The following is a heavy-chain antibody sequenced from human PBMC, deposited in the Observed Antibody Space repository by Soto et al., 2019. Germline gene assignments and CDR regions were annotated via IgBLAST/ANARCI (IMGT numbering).Heavy chain of an antibody. D-gene: IGHD6-13*01. Sequence: EVQLVESGGGLIQPGGSLRLSCAASGFTVSSNYMSWVRQAPGKGLEWVSVIYSGGSTYYADSVKGRFTISRDNSKNTLYLQMNNLRAEDTAVYYCARDGLPSIAAAGTFEDDWGQGTLVTVSS. CDR1: GFTVSSNY. J-gene: IGHJ4*02. V-gene: IGHV3-53*01. CDR3: ARDGLPSIAAAGTFEDD. CDR2: IYSGGST.